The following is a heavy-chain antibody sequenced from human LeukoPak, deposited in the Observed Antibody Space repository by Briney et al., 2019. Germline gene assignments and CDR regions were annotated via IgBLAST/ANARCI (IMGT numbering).Heavy chain of an antibody. CDR3: ARDESPPGIAVAGPFDY. CDR2: ISSSSSYT. D-gene: IGHD6-19*01. J-gene: IGHJ4*02. CDR1: GSTFSDYY. V-gene: IGHV3-11*06. Sequence: GGSLRLSCAASGSTFSDYYMSWIRQAPGKGLEWVSYISSSSSYTNYADSVEGRFTISRDNAKNSLYLQMNSLRAEDTAVYYCARDESPPGIAVAGPFDYWGQGTLVTVSS.